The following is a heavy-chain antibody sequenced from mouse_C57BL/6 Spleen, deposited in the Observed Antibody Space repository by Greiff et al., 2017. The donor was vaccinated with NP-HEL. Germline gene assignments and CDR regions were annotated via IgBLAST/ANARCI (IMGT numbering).Heavy chain of an antibody. J-gene: IGHJ1*03. CDR1: GYTFTSYW. V-gene: IGHV1-55*01. Sequence: VQLQQPGAELVKPGASVKMSCKASGYTFTSYWITWVKQRPGQGLEWIGDIYPGSGSTNYNEKFKSKATLTVDTSSSTAYMQLSSLTSEDSAVYYCAREGYDYDGYFDVWGTGTTVTVSS. D-gene: IGHD2-4*01. CDR2: IYPGSGST. CDR3: AREGYDYDGYFDV.